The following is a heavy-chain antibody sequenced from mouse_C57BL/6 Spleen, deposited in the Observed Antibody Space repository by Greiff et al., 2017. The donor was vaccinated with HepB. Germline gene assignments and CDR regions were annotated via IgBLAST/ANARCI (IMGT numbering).Heavy chain of an antibody. Sequence: VQLQQSGAELVRPGTSVKVSCKASGYAFTNYLIEWVKQRPGQGLEWIGVINPGSGGTNYNEKFKGKATLTADKSSSTAYMQLSSLTSEDSAVYFCARREGYGNYGEGAMDYWGQGTSVTVSS. CDR1: GYAFTNYL. D-gene: IGHD2-1*01. V-gene: IGHV1-54*01. J-gene: IGHJ4*01. CDR2: INPGSGGT. CDR3: ARREGYGNYGEGAMDY.